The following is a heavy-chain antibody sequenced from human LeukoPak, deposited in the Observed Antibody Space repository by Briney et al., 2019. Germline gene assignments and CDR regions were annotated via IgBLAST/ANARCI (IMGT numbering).Heavy chain of an antibody. CDR1: GGSISYYY. D-gene: IGHD5-18*01. J-gene: IGHJ4*02. CDR2: LFDSVNT. CDR3: ATIKRGSIFGYFDF. V-gene: IGHV4-59*01. Sequence: SETLSLTCTVSGGSISYYYWSWIRQPPGKGLEWIAYLFDSVNTKDNPSLQSRLTLSADTSKNQFSLRLSSVTAADTAVYYCATIKRGSIFGYFDFWGQGIKVTVSS.